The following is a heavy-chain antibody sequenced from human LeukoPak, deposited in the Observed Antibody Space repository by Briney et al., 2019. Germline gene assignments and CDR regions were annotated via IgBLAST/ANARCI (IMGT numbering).Heavy chain of an antibody. V-gene: IGHV3-11*04. Sequence: GSLRPSCAASGFTLSDYYMSWIRPAPGKGVGWISSINSRSSIIYYTDSVKGRFTISRDNAKSTLYLQMNSLRAEDAAVYFCTRDSYISGVYYGMDVWGQGATVTVSS. D-gene: IGHD1-26*01. CDR2: INSRSSII. CDR1: GFTLSDYY. J-gene: IGHJ6*02. CDR3: TRDSYISGVYYGMDV.